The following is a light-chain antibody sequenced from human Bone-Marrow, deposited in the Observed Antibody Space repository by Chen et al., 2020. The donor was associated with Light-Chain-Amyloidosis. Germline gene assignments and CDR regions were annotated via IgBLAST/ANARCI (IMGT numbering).Light chain of an antibody. CDR1: DLPTKY. Sequence: SYELTQPPSVSVSPGQTARITCSGDDLPTKYAYWYQQKPGQAPVLVINRDTERPSGISERFSGSSSGTTATLTISGVQAEDAADYHCQSADSSGTYEVIFGGGTKLTVL. CDR3: QSADSSGTYEVI. CDR2: RDT. J-gene: IGLJ2*01. V-gene: IGLV3-25*03.